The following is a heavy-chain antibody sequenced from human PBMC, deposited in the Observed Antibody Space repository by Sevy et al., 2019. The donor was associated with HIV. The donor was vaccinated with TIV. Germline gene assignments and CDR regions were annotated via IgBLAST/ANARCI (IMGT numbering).Heavy chain of an antibody. V-gene: IGHV4-59*01. CDR2: IFYSGST. CDR3: ARDHYDSSGFDY. J-gene: IGHJ4*02. D-gene: IGHD3-22*01. Sequence: SETLSLTCTVSGGYINSYYWSWIRQPPGKGLEWIGYIFYSGSTNYNPSLKSRVTISVDTSKNQFSLKLTSVTDADTAVYYCARDHYDSSGFDYWGQGTLVTVSS. CDR1: GGYINSYY.